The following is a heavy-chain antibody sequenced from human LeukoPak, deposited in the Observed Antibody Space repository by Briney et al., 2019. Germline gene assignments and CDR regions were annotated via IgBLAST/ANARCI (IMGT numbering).Heavy chain of an antibody. Sequence: KPSETLSLTCTVSGGSISSYYWSWIRQPAGKGLEWIGRIYTSGSTNYNPSLKSRVTMSVDTSKNQFSLKLSSVTAADTAVYYCARVGGLHALSLHTVVDYWGQGTLVTVSS. CDR1: GGSISSYY. V-gene: IGHV4-4*07. D-gene: IGHD2-15*01. J-gene: IGHJ4*02. CDR2: IYTSGST. CDR3: ARVGGLHALSLHTVVDY.